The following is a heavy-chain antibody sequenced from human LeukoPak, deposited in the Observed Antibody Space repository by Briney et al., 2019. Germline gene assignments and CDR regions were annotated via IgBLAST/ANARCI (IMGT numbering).Heavy chain of an antibody. J-gene: IGHJ6*02. Sequence: GGSLRLSCAAYGFTFSSYAMSLVRQAPGKGLEWVSAISGSGGSTYYADSVKGRFTISRDNSKNTLYLQMNSLRAEDTAVYYCAKDRRVAARGNYYYYGMDVWGQGTTVTVSS. D-gene: IGHD3-16*01. CDR3: AKDRRVAARGNYYYYGMDV. CDR1: GFTFSSYA. V-gene: IGHV3-23*01. CDR2: ISGSGGST.